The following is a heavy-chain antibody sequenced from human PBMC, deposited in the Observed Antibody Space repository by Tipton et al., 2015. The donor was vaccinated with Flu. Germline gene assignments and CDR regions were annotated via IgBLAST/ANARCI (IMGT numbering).Heavy chain of an antibody. CDR3: ASYGTRTFDY. D-gene: IGHD1-1*01. CDR1: GFTFSNYD. Sequence: SLRLSCAASGFTFSNYDIHWVRQAPGKGLEWVSFIQYDGSNKYYADSVKGRFTISRDNSKHTLYLQMNSLRAEDTVVYYCASYGTRTFDYWGQGTLVTVSS. J-gene: IGHJ4*02. V-gene: IGHV3-30*19. CDR2: IQYDGSNK.